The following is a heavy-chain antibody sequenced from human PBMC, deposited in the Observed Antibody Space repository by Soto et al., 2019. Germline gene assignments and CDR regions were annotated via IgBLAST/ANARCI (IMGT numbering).Heavy chain of an antibody. Sequence: EVQLLESGGGLVQPGGSLSLSCAASGFTFTDYGMNWVRQAPGKGLEWVSGISHSGDKTYYGASVQGRCTIARDNSKSTLNLQMDSMRVEDTAVYYCARNHRRDDVAAPGYWGQGTPVTVS. D-gene: IGHD6-13*01. CDR3: ARNHRRDDVAAPGY. J-gene: IGHJ1*01. CDR1: GFTFTDYG. CDR2: ISHSGDKT. V-gene: IGHV3-23*01.